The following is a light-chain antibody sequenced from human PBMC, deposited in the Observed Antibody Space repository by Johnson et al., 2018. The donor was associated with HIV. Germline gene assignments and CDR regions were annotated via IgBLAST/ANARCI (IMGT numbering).Light chain of an antibody. CDR2: ENN. CDR1: SSNIENNY. CDR3: GTWDNSLSTGAV. J-gene: IGLJ1*01. V-gene: IGLV1-51*02. Sequence: QSVLTQPPSVSAAPGQKVTISCSGSSSNIENNYISWYQQFPGTAPKLLIYENNKRPSGIPDRFSGSKSGTSATLDITGLQTGDEADYYCGTWDNSLSTGAVFGTGTKVTVL.